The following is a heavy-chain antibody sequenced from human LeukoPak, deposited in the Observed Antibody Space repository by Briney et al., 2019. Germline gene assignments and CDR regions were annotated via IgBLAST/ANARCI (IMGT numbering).Heavy chain of an antibody. CDR3: ARPGLTGTKDPYYFDY. CDR1: GGSISSGGYY. CDR2: IYHSGST. D-gene: IGHD1-20*01. Sequence: PSETLSLTCTVSGGSISSGGYYWSWIRQPPGKGLEWIGYIYHSGSTYYNPSLKSRVTISVDRSKNQFSLKLSSVTAADTAVYYCARPGLTGTKDPYYFDYWGQGTLVTVSS. J-gene: IGHJ4*02. V-gene: IGHV4-30-2*01.